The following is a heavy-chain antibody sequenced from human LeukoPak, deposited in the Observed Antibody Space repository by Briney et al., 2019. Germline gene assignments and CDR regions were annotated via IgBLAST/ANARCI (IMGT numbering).Heavy chain of an antibody. CDR1: GGSISSGGYY. J-gene: IGHJ3*02. Sequence: TLSLTCTVSGGSISSGGYYWSWIRQHPGKGLEWIGYIYYSGSTYYNPSPKSRVTISVDTSKIQFSLKLSSVTAADTAVYYCARADATGGRFHAFDIWGQGTMVTVSS. V-gene: IGHV4-31*03. CDR3: ARADATGGRFHAFDI. CDR2: IYYSGST. D-gene: IGHD3-3*01.